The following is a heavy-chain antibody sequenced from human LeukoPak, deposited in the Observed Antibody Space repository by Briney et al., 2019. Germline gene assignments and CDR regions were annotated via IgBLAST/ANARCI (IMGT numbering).Heavy chain of an antibody. CDR1: GFTFDDYA. Sequence: SGGSLRLSCAASGFTFDDYAMHWVRQAPGKGLEWVSGISWNSGSIGYADSVKGRFTISRDNAKNSLYLQMNSLRAEDTALYYCAKGLYYDSKEFDYWGQGTLVTVSS. J-gene: IGHJ4*02. D-gene: IGHD3-22*01. CDR3: AKGLYYDSKEFDY. V-gene: IGHV3-9*01. CDR2: ISWNSGSI.